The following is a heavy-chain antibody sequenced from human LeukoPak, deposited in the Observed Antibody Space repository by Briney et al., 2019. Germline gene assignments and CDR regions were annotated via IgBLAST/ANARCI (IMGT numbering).Heavy chain of an antibody. CDR2: IYYSGST. CDR1: GGSISSSSYY. Sequence: SETLSLTCTVSGGSISSSSYYWGWIRQPPGKGLEWIGSIYYSGSTYYNPSLKSRVTISVDTSKNQFSLKLSSVTAADTAVYYCARGTSVRSGYHYYYYYYMDVWGKGTTVTVSS. D-gene: IGHD3-3*01. CDR3: ARGTSVRSGYHYYYYYYMDV. V-gene: IGHV4-39*07. J-gene: IGHJ6*03.